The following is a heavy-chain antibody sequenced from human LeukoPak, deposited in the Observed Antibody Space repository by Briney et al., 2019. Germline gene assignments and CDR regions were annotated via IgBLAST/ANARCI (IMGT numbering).Heavy chain of an antibody. D-gene: IGHD5-12*01. V-gene: IGHV4-34*01. Sequence: SETLSLTCAVYGGSFSGYYWSWMRQPPGKGLEWIGEINHSGSTNYNPSLKSRVTMSVDTSKNQFHLKLTSVTAADTAVYYCARGYDDDAFDIWGQGTMVTVSS. J-gene: IGHJ3*02. CDR1: GGSFSGYY. CDR3: ARGYDDDAFDI. CDR2: INHSGST.